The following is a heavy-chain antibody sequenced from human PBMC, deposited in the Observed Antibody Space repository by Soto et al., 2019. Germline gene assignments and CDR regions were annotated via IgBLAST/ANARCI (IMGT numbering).Heavy chain of an antibody. J-gene: IGHJ4*02. V-gene: IGHV1-46*01. D-gene: IGHD3-22*01. Sequence: ASVKVSCKASGYTFTSYYMHWVRQAPGQGLEWMGIINPSGGSTSYAQKFQGRVTMTRDTSTSTVYMELSSLRSEDTAVYYCARDQVHDSSGYYYGFLGYWGQGTLVTVSS. CDR1: GYTFTSYY. CDR3: ARDQVHDSSGYYYGFLGY. CDR2: INPSGGST.